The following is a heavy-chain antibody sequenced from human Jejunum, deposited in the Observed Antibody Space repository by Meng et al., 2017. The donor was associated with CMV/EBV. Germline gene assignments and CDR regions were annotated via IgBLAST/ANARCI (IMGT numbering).Heavy chain of an antibody. CDR3: LRGPGVYV. CDR2: IPHSGSS. J-gene: IGHJ1*01. D-gene: IGHD3-16*01. Sequence: PALGQALVPPSATLALPCAVSGDSYSSCTGWPWVQQPPGNGLVWIGEIPHSGSSVYSPSTMRRVRMTIDNSRNQSSLTPTYMTAADPAVYHCLRGPGVYVWGQGTLVTVSS. V-gene: IGHV4-4*02. CDR1: GDSYSSCTG.